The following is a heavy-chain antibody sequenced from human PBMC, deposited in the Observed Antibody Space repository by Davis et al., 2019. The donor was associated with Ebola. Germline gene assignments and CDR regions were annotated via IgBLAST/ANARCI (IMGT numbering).Heavy chain of an antibody. CDR3: ARDFAGGSRLLWFRESDYGMDV. CDR2: ISSSGSTI. CDR1: GFTFSDYY. Sequence: PGGSLRLSCAASGFTFSDYYMSWIRQAPGKGLEWVSYISSSGSTIYYADSVKGRFTISRDNAKNSLYLQMNSLRAEDTAVYYCARDFAGGSRLLWFRESDYGMDVWGQGTTVTVSS. J-gene: IGHJ6*02. V-gene: IGHV3-11*01. D-gene: IGHD3-10*01.